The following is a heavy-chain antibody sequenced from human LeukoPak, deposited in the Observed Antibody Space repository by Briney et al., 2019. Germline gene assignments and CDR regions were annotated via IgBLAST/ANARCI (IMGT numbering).Heavy chain of an antibody. CDR1: GGSISSYY. CDR3: ARVAMFSDWPDYFDY. Sequence: SETLSLTCAVSGGSISSYYWSWIRQPPGKGLEWIGYIYYSGSTNYNPSLKSRVTISVDTSKNQFSLKLSSVTAADTAVYYCARVAMFSDWPDYFDYWGQGTLVTVSS. CDR2: IYYSGST. J-gene: IGHJ4*02. D-gene: IGHD3-9*01. V-gene: IGHV4-59*01.